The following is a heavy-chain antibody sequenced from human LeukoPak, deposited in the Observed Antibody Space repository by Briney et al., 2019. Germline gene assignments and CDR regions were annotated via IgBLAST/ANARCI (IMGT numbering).Heavy chain of an antibody. V-gene: IGHV4-59*01. CDR3: ARVEVFGPAEGMDV. J-gene: IGHJ6*02. CDR1: GGSISSYY. Sequence: SETLSLTCTVSGGSISSYYWSWIRQPPGKGLEWIGYIYYSGSTNYNPSLKSRVTISVDTSKNQFSLKLSSVTAADTAVYYCARVEVFGPAEGMDVWGQGTTVTVSS. CDR2: IYYSGST. D-gene: IGHD3-10*02.